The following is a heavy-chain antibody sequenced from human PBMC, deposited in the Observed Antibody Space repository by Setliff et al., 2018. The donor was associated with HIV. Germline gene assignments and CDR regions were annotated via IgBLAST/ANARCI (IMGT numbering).Heavy chain of an antibody. D-gene: IGHD6-19*01. V-gene: IGHV4-34*01. CDR1: GGSFTGYF. CDR3: ARGGLRQWNCF. J-gene: IGHJ4*02. Sequence: PSETLSLTCAGYGGSFTGYFWSWIRQSPGKGLEWIGEINDSGDTNYNPSLKSRVTISVVTSKNQSSLRLTSVTAADTGVYYCARGGLRQWNCFWGQGTLVTVSS. CDR2: INDSGDT.